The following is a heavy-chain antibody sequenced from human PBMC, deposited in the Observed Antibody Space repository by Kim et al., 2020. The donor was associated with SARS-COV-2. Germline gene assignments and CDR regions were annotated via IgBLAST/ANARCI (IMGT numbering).Heavy chain of an antibody. CDR2: IYNSGSH. CDR1: GGTISSYY. J-gene: IGHJ6*02. V-gene: IGHV4-59*08. D-gene: IGHD6-19*01. CDR3: SRHGTVAGACRGMDG. Sequence: AETLSLTCVVSGGTISSYYRSWIRQPPGKGLEWVGYIYNSGSHNYNPALKSRVIISVDTPTNQSSLRQTSGTAADTAVYYWSRHGTVAGACRGMDGWA.